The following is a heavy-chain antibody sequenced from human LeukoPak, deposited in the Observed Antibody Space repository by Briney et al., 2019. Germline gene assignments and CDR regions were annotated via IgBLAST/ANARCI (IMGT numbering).Heavy chain of an antibody. Sequence: KTGGSLRLSCVASGFTITSYNMNWVRQAPGKGLEWVSSISSSGSYISYADSLKGRFTISRDNAKNSLYLQMNSLRAEDTAVYYCVRTPWYFDSSGYSGVDYWGQGILVTVSS. V-gene: IGHV3-21*01. D-gene: IGHD3-22*01. CDR1: GFTITSYN. J-gene: IGHJ4*02. CDR3: VRTPWYFDSSGYSGVDY. CDR2: ISSSGSYI.